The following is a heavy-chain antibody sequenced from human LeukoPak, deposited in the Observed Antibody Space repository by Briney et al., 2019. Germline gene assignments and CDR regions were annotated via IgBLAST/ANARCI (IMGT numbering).Heavy chain of an antibody. CDR1: GGSISSGSYY. V-gene: IGHV4-61*02. CDR2: IYTSGST. Sequence: SETLSLTCTVSGGSISSGSYYWSWIRQPAGKGLEWIGRIYTSGSTNYNPSLKSRVTISVDTSKNQFSLKLSSVTAADTAVYYCVVSGYSSSSLDYWGQGTLVTVSS. J-gene: IGHJ4*02. D-gene: IGHD6-6*01. CDR3: VVSGYSSSSLDY.